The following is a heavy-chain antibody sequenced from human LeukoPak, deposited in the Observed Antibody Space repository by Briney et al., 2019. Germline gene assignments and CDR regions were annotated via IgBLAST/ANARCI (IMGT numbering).Heavy chain of an antibody. J-gene: IGHJ4*02. V-gene: IGHV4-30-4*01. CDR3: AGDDNGYGRNHY. CDR1: GGSINSGAYY. D-gene: IGHD5-12*01. Sequence: SETLSLTCTVSGGSINSGAYYWSWIRQSPGKDLEWTGYIYYSGSTYYNPSLRSRITISVDTSKNQFSLKLSSVTAADTAVYYCAGDDNGYGRNHYWGQGTLVTVSS. CDR2: IYYSGST.